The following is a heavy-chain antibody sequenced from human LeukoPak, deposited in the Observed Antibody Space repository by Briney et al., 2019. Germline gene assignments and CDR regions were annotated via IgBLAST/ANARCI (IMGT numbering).Heavy chain of an antibody. D-gene: IGHD3-22*01. CDR2: VYYSGST. CDR1: GGSISNYY. CDR3: ASQRRHYDSSGYYYVTVDY. J-gene: IGHJ4*02. V-gene: IGHV4-59*12. Sequence: PSETLSLTCTVSGGSISNYYWSWIRQPPGKGLEWIGYVYYSGSTNYNPSLKSRVTISVDTSKNQFSLKLSSVTAADTAVYYCASQRRHYDSSGYYYVTVDYWGQGTLVTVSS.